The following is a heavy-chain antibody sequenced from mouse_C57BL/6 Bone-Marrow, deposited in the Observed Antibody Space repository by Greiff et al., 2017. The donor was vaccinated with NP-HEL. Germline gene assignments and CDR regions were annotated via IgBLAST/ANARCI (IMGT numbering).Heavy chain of an antibody. CDR1: GFTFSSYG. D-gene: IGHD2-4*01. CDR3: ASPYDYDVAWFAY. CDR2: LRSGGSYT. V-gene: IGHV5-6*01. J-gene: IGHJ3*01. Sequence: EVMLVESGGDLVKPGGSLKLSCAASGFTFSSYGMSWVRQTPDKRLEWVATLRSGGSYTYYPDSVKGRFTISRDNAKNTLYLQMSSLKSEDTAMYYCASPYDYDVAWFAYWGQGTLVTVSA.